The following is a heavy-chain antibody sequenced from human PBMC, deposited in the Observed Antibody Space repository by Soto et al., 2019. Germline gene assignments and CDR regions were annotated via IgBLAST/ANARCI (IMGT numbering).Heavy chain of an antibody. Sequence: GASVKVSCKASGGTFSSYAISWVRQAPGQGLEWMGGIIPIFGTANYAQKFQGRVTITADESTSTAYMELSSLRSEDTAVYYCARDLLQDYYYGMDVWGQGTTVTVSS. J-gene: IGHJ6*02. D-gene: IGHD2-15*01. V-gene: IGHV1-69*13. CDR3: ARDLLQDYYYGMDV. CDR2: IIPIFGTA. CDR1: GGTFSSYA.